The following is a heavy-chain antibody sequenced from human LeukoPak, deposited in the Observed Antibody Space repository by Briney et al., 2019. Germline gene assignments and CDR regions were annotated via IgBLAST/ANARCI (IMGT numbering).Heavy chain of an antibody. CDR3: ARDYYYDSSGGGDVVGY. V-gene: IGHV1-2*02. Sequence: ASVKVSCKASGYTFTGYYIHWVRQAPGQGLEWMGWINPNSGGTNYAQKFQGRVTMTRDTSISTAYMELSRLRSDDTAVYYCARDYYYDSSGGGDVVGYWGQGTLVTVSS. D-gene: IGHD3-22*01. CDR1: GYTFTGYY. CDR2: INPNSGGT. J-gene: IGHJ4*02.